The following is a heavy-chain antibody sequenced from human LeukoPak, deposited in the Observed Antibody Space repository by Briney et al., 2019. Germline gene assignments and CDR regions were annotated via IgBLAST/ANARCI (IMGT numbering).Heavy chain of an antibody. D-gene: IGHD3-10*01. CDR1: GGTFSSYA. Sequence: EASVKVSCKASGGTFSSYAISWVRQAPGQGLEWMGGSIPIFGTANYAQKFQGRVTTTTDETTPTAYMELSSLRSEDTAVYYCARGYYYGSGIGAFDIWGQGTMVTVSS. V-gene: IGHV1-69*05. CDR2: SIPIFGTA. CDR3: ARGYYYGSGIGAFDI. J-gene: IGHJ3*02.